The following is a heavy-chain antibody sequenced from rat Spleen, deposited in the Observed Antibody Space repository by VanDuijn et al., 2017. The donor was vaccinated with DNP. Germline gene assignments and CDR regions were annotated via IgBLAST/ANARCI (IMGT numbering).Heavy chain of an antibody. V-gene: IGHV5-7*01. Sequence: EVQLVESGGGLVQPGRSMKLSCAASGFTFSNYDMAWVRQAPKKGLEWVAPISYDGSSTYYRDSVKGRFTISRDNAKSTLYLQMDSLRSEDTATYYCTVGGDGFAYWGQGTLVTVSS. D-gene: IGHD1-1*01. CDR3: TVGGDGFAY. CDR2: ISYDGSST. J-gene: IGHJ3*01. CDR1: GFTFSNYD.